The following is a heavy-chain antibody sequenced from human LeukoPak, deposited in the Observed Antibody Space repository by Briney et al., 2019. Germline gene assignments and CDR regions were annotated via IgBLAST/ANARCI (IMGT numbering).Heavy chain of an antibody. D-gene: IGHD6-19*01. Sequence: PSETLSLTCTVSGGSISSYYWSRIRQPPGKGLEWIGYIYYSGSTNYNPSLKSRVTISVDTFKNQFSLKLSSVTAADTAVYYCARVGIAVAGTVFDYWGQGTLVTVSS. CDR1: GGSISSYY. CDR2: IYYSGST. CDR3: ARVGIAVAGTVFDY. V-gene: IGHV4-59*08. J-gene: IGHJ4*02.